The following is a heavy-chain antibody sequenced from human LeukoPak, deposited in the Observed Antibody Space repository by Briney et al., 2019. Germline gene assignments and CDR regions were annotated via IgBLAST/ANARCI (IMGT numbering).Heavy chain of an antibody. Sequence: GGSLRLSCAASGFTFSSYWMHWVRQGPGIGLVWVSRINGEGSRTDYADSVKGRFTISRDNAKNTLGLQMNSLRAEDTAVYYCAREWGNTVLPLDYWGQGTLVTVSP. D-gene: IGHD3-16*01. CDR3: AREWGNTVLPLDY. CDR1: GFTFSSYW. CDR2: INGEGSRT. J-gene: IGHJ4*02. V-gene: IGHV3-74*01.